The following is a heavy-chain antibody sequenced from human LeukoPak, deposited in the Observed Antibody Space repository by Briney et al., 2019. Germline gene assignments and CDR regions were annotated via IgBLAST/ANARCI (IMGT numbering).Heavy chain of an antibody. J-gene: IGHJ5*02. CDR1: GYTFTSYG. V-gene: IGHV1-18*01. CDR3: ARDLGSCYSGFYGCWFDP. D-gene: IGHD2-15*01. Sequence: ASVKVSCKASGYTFTSYGISWVRQAPGQGLEWMGWISASNGNTNYAQKLQGRVTMTTDTPTSTAYMELRSLRSDDTAVYYCARDLGSCYSGFYGCWFDPWGQGTLVTVSS. CDR2: ISASNGNT.